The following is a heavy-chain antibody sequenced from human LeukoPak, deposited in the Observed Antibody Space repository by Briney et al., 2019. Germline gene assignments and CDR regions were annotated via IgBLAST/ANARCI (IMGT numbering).Heavy chain of an antibody. J-gene: IGHJ4*02. V-gene: IGHV1-2*02. CDR3: ARDNPPYCNGGSCYSY. D-gene: IGHD2-15*01. CDR1: GYTFTGYY. Sequence: ASVKVSCKASGYTFTGYYMHWVRQAPGQGLEWMAWINPNTGGTNSAQKFQGRVTMTRDTSISTAYMELSRLRSDDTAVYYCARDNPPYCNGGSCYSYWGQGTLVTVSS. CDR2: INPNTGGT.